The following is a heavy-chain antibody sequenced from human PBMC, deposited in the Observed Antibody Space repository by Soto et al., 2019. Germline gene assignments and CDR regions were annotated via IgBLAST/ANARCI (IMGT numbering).Heavy chain of an antibody. Sequence: GGSLRLSCAASGFTFSGYNMHWVRQAPGKGLEWVAVISYDGSNKNYVDSVKGRFTISRDNSKSTLYLQMNSLRTEDTAMYYCARDEGTGWYVGDYWGQGTLVTVSS. CDR3: ARDEGTGWYVGDY. CDR2: ISYDGSNK. D-gene: IGHD6-19*01. CDR1: GFTFSGYN. J-gene: IGHJ4*02. V-gene: IGHV3-30-3*01.